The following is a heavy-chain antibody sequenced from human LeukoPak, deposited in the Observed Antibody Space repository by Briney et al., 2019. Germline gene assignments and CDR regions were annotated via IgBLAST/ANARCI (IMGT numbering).Heavy chain of an antibody. V-gene: IGHV3-7*01. J-gene: IGHJ4*02. CDR1: GFTFSDYW. D-gene: IGHD6-6*01. CDR2: IKQDGSQR. CDR3: ARRGGSSSRRSPIDY. Sequence: GGSLRLSCTASGFTFSDYWMTWVRQAPGKGPEWVAYIKQDGSQRYYVDSVRGRFTISRDNAKNSLFLQMNGLRAQDTAVYYCARRGGSSSRRSPIDYWGQGTLVTVSS.